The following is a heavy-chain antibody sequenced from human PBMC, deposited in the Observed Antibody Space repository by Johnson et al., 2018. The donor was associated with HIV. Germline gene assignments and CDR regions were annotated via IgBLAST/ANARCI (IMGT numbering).Heavy chain of an antibody. J-gene: IGHJ3*01. CDR3: AKSPGKDNGGNSGGIDF. D-gene: IGHD4-23*01. CDR2: LYSGGST. CDR1: GFTVSSNY. Sequence: VQLVESGGGLVQPGGSLRLSCAASGFTVSSNYMSWVRQAPGKGLEWVSVLYSGGSTYYADSVQGRFTISRDNSKNTLYPQMNSLRAEDTATYYCAKSPGKDNGGNSGGIDFWGQGTRVTVSS. V-gene: IGHV3-66*01.